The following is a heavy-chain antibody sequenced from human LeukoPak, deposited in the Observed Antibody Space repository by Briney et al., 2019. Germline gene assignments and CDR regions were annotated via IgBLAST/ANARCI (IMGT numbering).Heavy chain of an antibody. CDR2: IIPIFGTA. Sequence: ASVKVSCKASGGTFSSYAISWVRQAPGQGLEWMGGIIPIFGTANYAQKFQGRVTITADESTSTTYMELSSLRSEDTAVYYCARRVSRSYYDSSGYGGWYFDLWGRGTLVTVSS. V-gene: IGHV1-69*01. CDR1: GGTFSSYA. CDR3: ARRVSRSYYDSSGYGGWYFDL. J-gene: IGHJ2*01. D-gene: IGHD3-22*01.